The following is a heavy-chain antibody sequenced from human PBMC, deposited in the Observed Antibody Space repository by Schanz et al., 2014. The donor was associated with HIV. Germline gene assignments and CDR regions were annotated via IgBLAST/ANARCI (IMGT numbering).Heavy chain of an antibody. V-gene: IGHV3-9*01. CDR3: VKDFTASKGGFDY. CDR2: ITWNNRVT. D-gene: IGHD1-26*01. J-gene: IGHJ4*02. CDR1: GFTFDDYD. Sequence: EVQLAESGGGLVQPGRSLRLFCEASGFTFDDYDMHWVRQTPERGLEWVSGITWNNRVTGYADSVKGRFTISRDPAKNTLFLHMNNLRGDDTALYYCVKDFTASKGGFDYWGQGTLVIVSS.